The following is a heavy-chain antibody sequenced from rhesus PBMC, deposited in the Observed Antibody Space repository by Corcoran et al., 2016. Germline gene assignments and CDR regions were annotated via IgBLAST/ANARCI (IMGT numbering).Heavy chain of an antibody. CDR3: ARTGNWRYYFDY. D-gene: IGHD1-26*01. V-gene: IGHV2-1*01. CDR2: IYWNDDK. CDR1: GFSLSTSGMG. J-gene: IGHJ4*01. Sequence: QVTLKESGPALVKPTQTLTLTCTFSGFSLSTSGMGVGWIRQPSRKTLEWLAHIYWNDDKYYRTSRKSRLTISKDTSKNQVVLTMTNMDPVDTATYYCARTGNWRYYFDYWGQGVLVTVSS.